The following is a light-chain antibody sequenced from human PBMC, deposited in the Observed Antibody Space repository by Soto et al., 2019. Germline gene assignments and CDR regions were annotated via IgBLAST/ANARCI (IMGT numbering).Light chain of an antibody. J-gene: IGKJ2*01. V-gene: IGKV2-28*01. CDR2: LGS. Sequence: DIVMTQSPLSLPVTSGEPASISCRSSQSLLHGNGYNYLEWYLQKPGQSPQLLIYLGSNRASGVPDRFSGSGSGTDFTLKISRVEAEDVGIYYCMQALKTPYTFGQGTKVEVK. CDR3: MQALKTPYT. CDR1: QSLLHGNGYNY.